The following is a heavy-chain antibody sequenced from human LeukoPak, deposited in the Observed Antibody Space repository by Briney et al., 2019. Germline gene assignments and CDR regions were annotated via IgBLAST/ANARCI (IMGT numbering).Heavy chain of an antibody. CDR1: GGSIINSGYS. V-gene: IGHV4-39*07. D-gene: IGHD3-10*01. CDR2: IFHTGTT. CDR3: GRVGSWGGFEF. Sequence: PSETLSLTCSVSGGSIINSGYSWAWLRQPPGKGLEWIGSIFHTGTTYYSPSLNSRLTISIDTSRNEFSLELYSVTAADPAFYYWGRVGSWGGFEFWGQRGLVT. J-gene: IGHJ3*01.